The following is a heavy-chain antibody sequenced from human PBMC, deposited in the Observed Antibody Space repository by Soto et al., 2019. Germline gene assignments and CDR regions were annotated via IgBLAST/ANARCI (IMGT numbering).Heavy chain of an antibody. CDR1: GFTVSNNY. CDR2: IYSGGST. V-gene: IGHV3-66*01. J-gene: IGHJ6*03. D-gene: IGHD2-2*01. Sequence: GGSLRLSCAASGFTVSNNYMSWVRQAPGKGLEWVSVIYSGGSTYYADSVKGRFSISRDNSKNTLYLQMNSLRVEDTAVYYCARETFTSDCSSTTCFRYHYFMDVWGKGTTVTVSS. CDR3: ARETFTSDCSSTTCFRYHYFMDV.